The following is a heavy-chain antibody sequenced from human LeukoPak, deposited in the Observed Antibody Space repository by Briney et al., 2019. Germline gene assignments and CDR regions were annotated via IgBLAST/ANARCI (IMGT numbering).Heavy chain of an antibody. V-gene: IGHV1-46*01. CDR1: GYTFTSYY. CDR2: INPSGGST. D-gene: IGHD4-17*01. J-gene: IGHJ4*02. CDR3: ARDYTTVTRELPRYYFDY. Sequence: ASVKVSCKASGYTFTSYYMHWVRQAPGQGLEWMGIINPSGGSTSYAQKFQGRVTMTRDTSTSTVYMELSSLRSEDTAVYYCARDYTTVTRELPRYYFDYWGQGTLVTVSS.